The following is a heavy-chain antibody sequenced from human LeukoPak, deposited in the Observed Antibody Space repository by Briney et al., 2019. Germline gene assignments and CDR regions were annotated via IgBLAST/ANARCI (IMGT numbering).Heavy chain of an antibody. J-gene: IGHJ4*02. Sequence: GRSLRLSCTASGFTFSSYGMHWVRQAPGKGLEWVALIWYDGRNKFYADSVKGRFTISRDNSKSTLYLEMSSLRAEDTAVYYCARDRSGSYWGYFDYWGQGTLVTVSS. D-gene: IGHD1-26*01. V-gene: IGHV3-33*01. CDR2: IWYDGRNK. CDR3: ARDRSGSYWGYFDY. CDR1: GFTFSSYG.